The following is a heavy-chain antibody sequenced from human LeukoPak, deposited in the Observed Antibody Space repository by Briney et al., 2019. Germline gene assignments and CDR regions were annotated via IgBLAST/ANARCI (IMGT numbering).Heavy chain of an antibody. V-gene: IGHV1-18*01. D-gene: IGHD3-3*01. J-gene: IGHJ4*02. CDR3: ARLYDFWSGYYPHFDY. Sequence: GASVKDSCKASGHTFTTHGISWVRQAPGQGPEWMGWISGNNGNTQYAQKFQGRVTMTTETSTSTAYMELKSLRSDDTAEYYCARLYDFWSGYYPHFDYWGQGTLVTVSS. CDR1: GHTFTTHG. CDR2: ISGNNGNT.